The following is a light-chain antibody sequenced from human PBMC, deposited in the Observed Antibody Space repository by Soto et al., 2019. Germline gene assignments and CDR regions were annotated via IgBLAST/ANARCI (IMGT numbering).Light chain of an antibody. CDR1: QIVSNPY. CDR2: STS. V-gene: IGKV3-20*01. CDR3: HQYERLPVT. Sequence: VVLTQSPATLSMSPGEAVTLSCRASQIVSNPYLAWYQQRPGQVPRLVVSSTSKRATGIPERFSGGGSGTDFTLPITSLEPEDFAVYYCHQYERLPVTFGQGKRL. J-gene: IGKJ5*01.